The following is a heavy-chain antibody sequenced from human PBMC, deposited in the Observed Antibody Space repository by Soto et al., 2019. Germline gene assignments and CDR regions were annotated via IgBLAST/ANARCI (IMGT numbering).Heavy chain of an antibody. V-gene: IGHV3-30*18. J-gene: IGHJ4*02. CDR2: ISYDGSNK. CDR3: AKDLEQWLPTRAIDY. D-gene: IGHD6-19*01. Sequence: PGGSLRLSCAASGFTFSSYGMHWVRQAPGKGLEWVAVISYDGSNKYYADSVKGRFTISRDNSKNTLYLQMNSLRAEDTAVYYCAKDLEQWLPTRAIDYWGQGTLVTVSS. CDR1: GFTFSSYG.